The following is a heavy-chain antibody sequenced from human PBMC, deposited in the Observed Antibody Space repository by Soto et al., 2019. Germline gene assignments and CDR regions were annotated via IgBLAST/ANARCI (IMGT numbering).Heavy chain of an antibody. J-gene: IGHJ4*02. Sequence: QVQLVQSGAEVKKPGASVKVSCKASGYTFTSYGISWVRQAPGQGLEWMGWISAYNGNTNYAQKLQGSVTMTADTPPSRAYRELRSLRSDGTAAYYCSRDRGRGGGYENYFDYWGQGTLVAVSS. D-gene: IGHD6-19*01. CDR1: GYTFTSYG. V-gene: IGHV1-18*01. CDR3: SRDRGRGGGYENYFDY. CDR2: ISAYNGNT.